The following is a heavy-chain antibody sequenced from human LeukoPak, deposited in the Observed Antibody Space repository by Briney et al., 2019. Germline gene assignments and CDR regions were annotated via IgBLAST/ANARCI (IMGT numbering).Heavy chain of an antibody. Sequence: SETLSLTCSVSGGSIRSLGYSWGWLRQPPGKGLEWIASMYYTGTTYYNPSLKSRVTMSVDTSQNPFSLNLTSVTAADTAVFYCARSVSAYAGRGWFDPWGQGTLVTVSS. CDR1: GGSIRSLGYS. CDR2: MYYTGTT. J-gene: IGHJ5*02. CDR3: ARSVSAYAGRGWFDP. V-gene: IGHV4-39*07. D-gene: IGHD5-12*01.